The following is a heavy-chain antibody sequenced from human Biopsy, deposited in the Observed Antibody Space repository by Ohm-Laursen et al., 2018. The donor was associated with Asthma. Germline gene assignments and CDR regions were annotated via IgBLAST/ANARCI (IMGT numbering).Heavy chain of an antibody. J-gene: IGHJ6*02. CDR3: ARGYSGSDRIVYYYSGLEV. CDR2: LIPVLGTP. Sequence: GASVTVSCKASGDSFSNYALSWVRQAPGQGLEWMGGLIPVLGTPDHAQMFEGRVTITADESTSTAYMELSSLSSEDTAVYYCARGYSGSDRIVYYYSGLEVWGQGTTVTVSS. V-gene: IGHV1-69*13. D-gene: IGHD5-12*01. CDR1: GDSFSNYA.